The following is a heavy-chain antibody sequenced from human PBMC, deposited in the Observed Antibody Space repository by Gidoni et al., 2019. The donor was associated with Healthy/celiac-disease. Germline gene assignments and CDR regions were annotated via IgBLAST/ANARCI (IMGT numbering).Heavy chain of an antibody. D-gene: IGHD6-13*01. Sequence: EVQLVEFGGGRFGRRGPLRLACAPAGFTLGTDWMSWVRQAPGKGLEWVANIKQDGSEKYYVDSVKGRFTISRANAKNSLYLQMNSLRAEDTAVYYCARRSSSWLNYYYYGMDVWGQGTTVTVSS. J-gene: IGHJ6*02. V-gene: IGHV3-7*01. CDR3: ARRSSSWLNYYYYGMDV. CDR2: IKQDGSEK. CDR1: GFTLGTDW.